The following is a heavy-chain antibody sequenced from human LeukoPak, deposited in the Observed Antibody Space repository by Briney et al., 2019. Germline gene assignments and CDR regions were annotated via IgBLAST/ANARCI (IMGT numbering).Heavy chain of an antibody. CDR2: IHNSGHT. D-gene: IGHD3/OR15-3a*01. V-gene: IGHV4-34*01. CDR3: ARYGNDFGL. J-gene: IGHJ4*02. CDR1: GGSFSGYY. Sequence: PSETLSLTCAVYGGSFSGYYWSWIRQPPGKGLEWIGSIHNSGHTHHNPSLKSRVTISVDTSKNQFSLNLNSVTAADTAVYYCARYGNDFGLWGQGTLVTVSS.